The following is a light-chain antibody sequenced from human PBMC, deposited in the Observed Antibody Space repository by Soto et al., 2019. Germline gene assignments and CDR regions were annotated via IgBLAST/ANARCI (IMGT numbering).Light chain of an antibody. CDR2: EDN. J-gene: IGLJ2*01. V-gene: IGLV6-57*02. CDR1: SGSIASNY. CDR3: RV. Sequence: NFMLTQPHSVSASPGKTVTISCTGSSGSIASNYVQWYQQRPGSAPTTVIYEDNQRPSGVPDRFSGSIDSSSNSASLTISGLKTEDEADYYRRVFGGGTKLTVL.